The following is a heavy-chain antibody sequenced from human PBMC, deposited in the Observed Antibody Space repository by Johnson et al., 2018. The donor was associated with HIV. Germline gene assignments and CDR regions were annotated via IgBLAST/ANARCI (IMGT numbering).Heavy chain of an antibody. J-gene: IGHJ3*02. CDR1: GFTFSSYG. CDR2: VTGTGGDT. Sequence: VQLVESGGGVVQPGRSLRLSCAASGFTFSSYGMSWVRQAPGKGLEWVSGVTGTGGDTYYADSVKGRFTISRDNSKNTLYLQMNSLTAEDTAVFSCVRGEEGAFDIWGQGTMVTVSS. V-gene: IGHV3-23*04. CDR3: VRGEEGAFDI.